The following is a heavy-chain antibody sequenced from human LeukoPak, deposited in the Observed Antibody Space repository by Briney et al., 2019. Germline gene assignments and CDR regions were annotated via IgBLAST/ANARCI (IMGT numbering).Heavy chain of an antibody. CDR1: GFTCNDYG. CDR2: ISGSSTYI. CDR3: ARDVKGRRYYYMDV. V-gene: IGHV3-21*01. Sequence: GGSLRLSCAASGFTCNDYGMSWVRQAPGKGLEWVSSISGSSTYIYYSDSLKGRFTISRDNAKNSLYLQMNSLRVEDTAVYYCARDVKGRRYYYMDVWGKGTTVTVSS. J-gene: IGHJ6*03. D-gene: IGHD3-10*01.